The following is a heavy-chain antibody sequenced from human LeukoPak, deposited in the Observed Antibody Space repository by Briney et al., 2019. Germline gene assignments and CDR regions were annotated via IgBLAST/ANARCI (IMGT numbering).Heavy chain of an antibody. CDR2: ISAYNGNT. CDR1: GYTFTSYG. Sequence: ASVKVSCKASGYTFTSYGISWVRQAPGQGLEWMGWISAYNGNTNYAQKLQGRVTMTTDTSTSTAYMELRSLRSDDTAVYYCARGYCSSTSCYLVDPWGQGTLVTVSS. V-gene: IGHV1-18*01. CDR3: ARGYCSSTSCYLVDP. D-gene: IGHD2-2*01. J-gene: IGHJ5*02.